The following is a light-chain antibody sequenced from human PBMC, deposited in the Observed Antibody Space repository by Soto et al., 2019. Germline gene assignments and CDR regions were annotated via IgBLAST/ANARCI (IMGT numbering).Light chain of an antibody. CDR3: QQYYSTPPIT. Sequence: DIVMTQSPDSLAVSLGEGATISCKSSQSVLYSSNNRNFLAWYQQKPGQPPKLLIYWASTRDSGVPDRFSGSGSGTDFTLTISSLQAEDVAVYYCQQYYSTPPITFGQGTRLEIK. CDR1: QSVLYSSNNRNF. J-gene: IGKJ5*01. V-gene: IGKV4-1*01. CDR2: WAS.